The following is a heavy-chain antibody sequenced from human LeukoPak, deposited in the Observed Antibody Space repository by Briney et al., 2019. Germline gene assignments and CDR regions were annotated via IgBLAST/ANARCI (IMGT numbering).Heavy chain of an antibody. CDR3: ATGWVGSWYEGSVY. CDR1: GDSISSGGYY. J-gene: IGHJ4*02. CDR2: IYYSGST. Sequence: TSETLSLTCTVSGDSISSGGYYWSWIRQHPGKGLEWIGYIYYSGSTYYNPSLKSRVTISVDTSKNQFSLKLSSVTAADTAVYYCATGWVGSWYEGSVYWGQGTLVTVSS. V-gene: IGHV4-31*03. D-gene: IGHD6-13*01.